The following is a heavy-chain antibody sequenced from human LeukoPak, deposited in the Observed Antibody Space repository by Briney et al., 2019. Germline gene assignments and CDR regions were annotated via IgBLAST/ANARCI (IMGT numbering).Heavy chain of an antibody. D-gene: IGHD3-22*01. CDR1: GYSFNNKW. Sequence: GESLKISCKASGYSFNNKWIGWVRQLHGKGLEWMGVIYPEDSDTRYSPSFQGQVTISVDKSINTAYLQWSSLKASDAAIYYCARRIYDSSGYSVYFDSWGQGTLVTVS. CDR3: ARRIYDSSGYSVYFDS. J-gene: IGHJ4*02. CDR2: IYPEDSDT. V-gene: IGHV5-51*01.